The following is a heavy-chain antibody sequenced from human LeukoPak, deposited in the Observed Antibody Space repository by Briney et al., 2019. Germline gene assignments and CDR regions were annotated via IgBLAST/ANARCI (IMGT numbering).Heavy chain of an antibody. V-gene: IGHV4-31*03. D-gene: IGHD3-22*01. CDR1: GGSISSGGYY. Sequence: SETLSLTCTVSGGSISSGGYYWSWIRQHPGTGLEWIGYIYYSGSTYYNPSLKSRVTISVDTSKNQFSLKLSSVTAADTAVYYCARVPFRSYYDSSGYCFDYWGQGTLVTVSS. J-gene: IGHJ4*02. CDR3: ARVPFRSYYDSSGYCFDY. CDR2: IYYSGST.